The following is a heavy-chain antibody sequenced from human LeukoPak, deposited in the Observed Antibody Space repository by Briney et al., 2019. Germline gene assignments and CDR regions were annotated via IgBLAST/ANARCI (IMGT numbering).Heavy chain of an antibody. CDR1: GFTFSSYG. J-gene: IGHJ4*02. CDR2: ISYDGSNK. CDR3: AKGLVLLWFGELLD. Sequence: GGSLRLSCAASGFTFSSYGMHWVRQAPGKGLEWVAVISYDGSNKYYAGSVKGRFTISRDNSKNTLYLQMNSLRAEDTAVYYCAKGLVLLWFGELLDWGQGTLVTVSS. D-gene: IGHD3-10*01. V-gene: IGHV3-30*18.